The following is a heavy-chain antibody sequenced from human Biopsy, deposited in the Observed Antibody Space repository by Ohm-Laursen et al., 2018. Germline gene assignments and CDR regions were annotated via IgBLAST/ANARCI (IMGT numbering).Heavy chain of an antibody. Sequence: SLRPSCSASGFSFSNYGMHWVRQAPGKGLEWVALISHGGNDEYYADSVEGRFTISRDNSKNTVLLQMNSLRAEDTAVYYCARDSEYGDYRNYYYGMDVWGQGTTVTVSS. CDR3: ARDSEYGDYRNYYYGMDV. J-gene: IGHJ6*02. V-gene: IGHV3-30*03. D-gene: IGHD4-17*01. CDR2: ISHGGNDE. CDR1: GFSFSNYG.